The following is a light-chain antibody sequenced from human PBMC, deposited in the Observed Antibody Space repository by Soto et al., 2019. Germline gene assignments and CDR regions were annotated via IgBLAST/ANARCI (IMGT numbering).Light chain of an antibody. CDR3: HQRSTWPFT. J-gene: IGKJ3*01. CDR2: DAS. V-gene: IGKV3-11*01. CDR1: QSISSY. Sequence: EIVLTQSPATLSLSPGERATLSCRASQSISSYLAWYQQKPDQAPRLLLYDASNMATGIPARFSGSGSGTDFTLTISSLEPEDLAVYYCHQRSTWPFTFGPGTKVDIK.